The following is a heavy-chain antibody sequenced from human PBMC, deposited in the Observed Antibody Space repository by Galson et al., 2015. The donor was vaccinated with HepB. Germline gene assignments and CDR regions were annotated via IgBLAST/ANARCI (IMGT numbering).Heavy chain of an antibody. Sequence: ETLSLTCAVSGGSISSSNWWSWVRQPPGKGLEWIGEIYHSGSTNYNPSLKSRVTISVDKSKNQFSLKLSSVTAADTAVYYCARDAKYYYDSSGSTPVAFDIWGQGTMVTVSS. V-gene: IGHV4-4*02. D-gene: IGHD3-22*01. J-gene: IGHJ3*02. CDR1: GGSISSSNW. CDR2: IYHSGST. CDR3: ARDAKYYYDSSGSTPVAFDI.